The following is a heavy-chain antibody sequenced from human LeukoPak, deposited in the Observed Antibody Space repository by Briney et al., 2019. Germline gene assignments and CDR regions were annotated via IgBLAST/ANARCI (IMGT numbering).Heavy chain of an antibody. Sequence: GGSLRLSCAASGFTFSSHGMNWVRQAPGKGLEWVSGSSSIGGRTYYADSVKGRFTVTRDNSRNTLHLQMNSLRVEDTGVYYCAKDRSGAGATGRGDYWGQGTLVTVSS. CDR1: GFTFSSHG. J-gene: IGHJ4*02. V-gene: IGHV3-23*01. D-gene: IGHD1-26*01. CDR2: SSSIGGRT. CDR3: AKDRSGAGATGRGDY.